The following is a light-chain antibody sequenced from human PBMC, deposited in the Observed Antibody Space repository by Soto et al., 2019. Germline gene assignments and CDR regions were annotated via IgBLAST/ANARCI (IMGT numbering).Light chain of an antibody. CDR2: VAS. Sequence: EIKMTQPPSSLSACVEDRVIITCSASHRMSNQVNWYQQKPGKEPKLLIFVASIVQNGVPSRFSGSRTGPDFTLKISSLQPEDFATYYCKQYNSYSEAFGQGTKVDIK. CDR1: HRMSNQ. V-gene: IGKV1-39*01. CDR3: KQYNSYSEA. J-gene: IGKJ1*01.